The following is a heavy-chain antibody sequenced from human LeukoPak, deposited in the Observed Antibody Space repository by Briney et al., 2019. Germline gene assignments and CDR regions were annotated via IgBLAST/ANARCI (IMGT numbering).Heavy chain of an antibody. CDR3: AKAWALLNY. Sequence: PGGSLRLSCAASGFTFSSQSMSWVRQAPGKGLEWVSSISSSGGSTYYADSVKGRFTISRDNSKNTLYLQMNSLRAEDTAVYYCAKAWALLNYWGQRTLVTVSS. CDR2: ISSSGGST. CDR1: GFTFSSQS. D-gene: IGHD3-10*01. J-gene: IGHJ4*02. V-gene: IGHV3-23*01.